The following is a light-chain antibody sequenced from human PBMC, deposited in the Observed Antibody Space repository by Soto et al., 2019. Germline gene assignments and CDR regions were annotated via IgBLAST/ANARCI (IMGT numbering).Light chain of an antibody. Sequence: QSFLTQPRSVSGSPGQAVTISCTGTSRDVGGYNSVSWYRQKPGKAPDLIIYDVGQRPSGVPDRFSGSKSGNSASLTISGLQTEDEAYYYCCSYAGSKTLYVFGSGTKVTVL. CDR1: SRDVGGYNS. V-gene: IGLV2-11*01. CDR2: DVG. J-gene: IGLJ1*01. CDR3: CSYAGSKTLYV.